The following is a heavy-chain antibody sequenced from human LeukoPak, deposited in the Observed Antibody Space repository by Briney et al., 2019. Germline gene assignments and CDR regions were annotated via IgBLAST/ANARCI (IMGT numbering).Heavy chain of an antibody. V-gene: IGHV4-61*08. Sequence: PSETLSLTCTVSGASVGSAGYYWSWIRQPPGGGLEWIGYIYYISNTNYNPSLKSRVTMSVDPSKNQFSLKLNSVTAADTAVYYCARTQSQSGSYRYYFGYWGQRTLVTVSS. CDR3: ARTQSQSGSYRYYFGY. CDR1: GASVGSAGYY. J-gene: IGHJ4*02. CDR2: IYYISNT. D-gene: IGHD1-26*01.